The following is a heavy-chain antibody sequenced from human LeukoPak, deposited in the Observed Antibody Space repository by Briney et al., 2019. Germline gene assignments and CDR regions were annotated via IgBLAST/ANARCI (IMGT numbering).Heavy chain of an antibody. J-gene: IGHJ4*02. CDR1: GGTFSSYA. D-gene: IGHD6-19*01. V-gene: IGHV1-69*04. CDR3: VRGLMREYSKDWYMHHFDY. Sequence: ASVKVSCKASGGTFSSYAISWVRQAPGQGLEWMGRIIPILGIANYAQKFQGRVTITADKSTSTAYMELSSLRSDDTAVYYCVRGLMREYSKDWYMHHFDYWGQGTPVTVSP. CDR2: IIPILGIA.